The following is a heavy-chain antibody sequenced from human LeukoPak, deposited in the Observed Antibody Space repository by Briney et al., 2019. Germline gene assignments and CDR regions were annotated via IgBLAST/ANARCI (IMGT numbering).Heavy chain of an antibody. D-gene: IGHD3-22*01. CDR2: ISAYNGNT. V-gene: IGHV1-18*01. J-gene: IGHJ4*02. Sequence: ASVKVSCKASGYTFTSYGISWVRQAPGQGLEWMGWISAYNGNTNYAQKLQGRVTMTTDTSTSTAYMELRSLRSDDTAVYYCARDPRRVYYYDSSARDYWGQGTLVTVSS. CDR3: ARDPRRVYYYDSSARDY. CDR1: GYTFTSYG.